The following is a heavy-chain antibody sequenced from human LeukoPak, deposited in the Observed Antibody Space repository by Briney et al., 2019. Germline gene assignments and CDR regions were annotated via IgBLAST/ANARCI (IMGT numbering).Heavy chain of an antibody. CDR2: INLGGGT. CDR3: AREPGYCSGGSCYGGWFDP. CDR1: GGSVSAYY. J-gene: IGHJ5*02. D-gene: IGHD2-15*01. V-gene: IGHV4-34*01. Sequence: PSETLSLTCGVSGGSVSAYYWSWIRQSPGKGLQWIGEINLGGGTDYNASLKSRVTISVDTSKNQFSLKLSSVTAADTAVYYGAREPGYCSGGSCYGGWFDPWGQGTLVTVSS.